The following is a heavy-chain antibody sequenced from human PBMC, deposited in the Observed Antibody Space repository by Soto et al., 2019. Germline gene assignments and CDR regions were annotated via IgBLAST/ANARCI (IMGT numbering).Heavy chain of an antibody. Sequence: ASETLSLTCTVSGGSIGSYYWSWIRQPPGKGLEWIGYIYYSGSTNYNPSLKSRVTISVDTSKNQFSLKLSSVTAADTAVYYCARREMSRFDPWGQGTLVTVSS. J-gene: IGHJ5*02. CDR3: ARREMSRFDP. CDR2: IYYSGST. CDR1: GGSIGSYY. V-gene: IGHV4-59*01.